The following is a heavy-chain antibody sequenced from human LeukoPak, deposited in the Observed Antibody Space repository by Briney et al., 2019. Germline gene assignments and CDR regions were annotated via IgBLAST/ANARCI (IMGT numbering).Heavy chain of an antibody. CDR1: GGTFSSYS. CDR2: IIVIFGTP. J-gene: IGHJ5*01. CDR3: ARDVDSSMVTNWFDS. D-gene: IGHD5-18*01. V-gene: IGHV1-69*13. Sequence: SVKVSCKASGGTFSSYSFSWVRQAPGQGLEWLGGIIVIFGTPNYPQKFHGRVTITVDESTSTVYMELSSLRSEDTAMYYCARDVDSSMVTNWFDSWGQGTLVTVSS.